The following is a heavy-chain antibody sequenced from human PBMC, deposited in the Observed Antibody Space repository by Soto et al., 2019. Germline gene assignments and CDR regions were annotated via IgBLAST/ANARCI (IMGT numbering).Heavy chain of an antibody. CDR2: IDPSDSQT. J-gene: IGHJ4*02. V-gene: IGHV5-10-1*01. D-gene: IGHD3-22*01. CDR1: GYSFAGYW. CDR3: ARQIYDSDTGPNFQYYFDS. Sequence: GESLKISCKGSGYSFAGYWITWVRQKPGKGLEWMGRIDPSDSQTYYSPSFRGHVTISVTKSITTVFLQWSSLRASDTAMYYCARQIYDSDTGPNFQYYFDSWGQGTTVTVYS.